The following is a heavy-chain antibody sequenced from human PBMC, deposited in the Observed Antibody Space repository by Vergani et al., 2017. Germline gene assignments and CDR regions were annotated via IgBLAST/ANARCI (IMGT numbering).Heavy chain of an antibody. CDR1: GYTFTNDW. V-gene: IGHV5-51*01. CDR2: IYPDDSVA. CDR3: AIQSTFCGGDCFSVAVED. Sequence: EVRLVQSGAVVKKSGESLKISCQASGYTFTNDWIGWVRQLPGEGFEWMGVIYPDDSVAKYSPSSQGRVTLSVDLSISTAYLHWKSLEASDSAMYYCAIQSTFCGGDCFSVAVEDWGQGTMVTVSS. D-gene: IGHD2-21*02. J-gene: IGHJ3*01.